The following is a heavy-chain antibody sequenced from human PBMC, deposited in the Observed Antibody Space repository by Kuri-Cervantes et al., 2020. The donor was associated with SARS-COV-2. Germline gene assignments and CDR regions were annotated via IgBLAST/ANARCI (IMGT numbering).Heavy chain of an antibody. J-gene: IGHJ6*02. V-gene: IGHV3-9*01. CDR3: AREAPCRIVGAIYYGMDV. CDR1: GFTFDDYA. CDR2: ISWNSGSI. D-gene: IGHD1-26*01. Sequence: SLKISCAASGFTFDDYAVHWVRQAPGKGLEWVSGISWNSGSIGYADSVKGRFTISRDNAKNSLYLLMNSLRDEDTAVYYCAREAPCRIVGAIYYGMDVWGQGTTVTVSS.